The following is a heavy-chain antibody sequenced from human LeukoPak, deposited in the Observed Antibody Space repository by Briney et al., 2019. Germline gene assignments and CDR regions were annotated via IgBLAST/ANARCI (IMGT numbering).Heavy chain of an antibody. CDR1: GYTFTGYY. J-gene: IGHJ4*02. Sequence: ASVKVSCKASGYTFTGYYMHWVRQAPGQGLEWRGCINPNSGGTNYAQKFQGRVTMTRDTSISTAYMELSRLRSDDTAVYYCAREVLLWFGEYYDYWGQGTLVTVSS. V-gene: IGHV1-2*02. D-gene: IGHD3-10*01. CDR2: INPNSGGT. CDR3: AREVLLWFGEYYDY.